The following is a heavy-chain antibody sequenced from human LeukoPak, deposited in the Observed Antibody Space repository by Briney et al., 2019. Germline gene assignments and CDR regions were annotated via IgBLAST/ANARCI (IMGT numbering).Heavy chain of an antibody. CDR3: ARSGGTTATRSFDY. J-gene: IGHJ4*02. CDR1: GYTFTIYG. CDR2: ISAYNGNT. D-gene: IGHD4-17*01. V-gene: IGHV1-18*01. Sequence: ASVKVSCKASGYTFTIYGISWVRQAPGQGLEWMGWISAYNGNTNYAQRLQGRVTMTTDTSTSTAYMELRSLRSDDTAVYYCARSGGTTATRSFDYWGQGTLVTVSS.